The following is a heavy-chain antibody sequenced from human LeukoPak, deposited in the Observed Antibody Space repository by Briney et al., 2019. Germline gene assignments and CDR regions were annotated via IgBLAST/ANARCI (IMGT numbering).Heavy chain of an antibody. D-gene: IGHD3-10*01. CDR3: AREPYSSWFGELLPAHGMDV. V-gene: IGHV1-18*01. Sequence: ASVKVSCKASGYTFTSYGISWVRQAPGQGLEWMGWISAYNGNTNYAQKLQGRVAMTTDTSTSTAYMELRSLRSDDTAVYYCAREPYSSWFGELLPAHGMDVWGQGTTVTVSS. CDR2: ISAYNGNT. J-gene: IGHJ6*02. CDR1: GYTFTSYG.